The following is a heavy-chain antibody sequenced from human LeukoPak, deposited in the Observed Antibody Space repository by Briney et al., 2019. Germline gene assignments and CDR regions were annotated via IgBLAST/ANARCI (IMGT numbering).Heavy chain of an antibody. CDR2: INPNSGGT. Sequence: GESLKISCKGSGYSFTSYWIGWVRQAPGRGLEWMGWINPNSGGTNFAQKFQGRVTMTRDTSISTAYMELSRLRSDDTAVYYCARDDSGGYYGMDVWGKGTTVTISS. D-gene: IGHD3-22*01. CDR1: GYSFTSYW. CDR3: ARDDSGGYYGMDV. V-gene: IGHV1-2*02. J-gene: IGHJ6*04.